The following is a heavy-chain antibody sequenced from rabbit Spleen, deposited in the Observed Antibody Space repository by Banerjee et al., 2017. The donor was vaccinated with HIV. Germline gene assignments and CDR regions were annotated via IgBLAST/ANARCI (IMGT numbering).Heavy chain of an antibody. CDR1: GFDLSRYYY. Sequence: QSLQESGGGLVKPGGTLTLTCKASGFDLSRYYYMCWVRQAPGKGLDLIACIYTGSDTTYYASWVNGRFTISRSTSLNTVDLKMPSLTAADTATYFCARGDYDDYGDGYYFDLWGQGTLVTVS. CDR2: IYTGSDTT. CDR3: ARGDYDDYGDGYYFDL. J-gene: IGHJ4*01. D-gene: IGHD2-1*01. V-gene: IGHV1S43*01.